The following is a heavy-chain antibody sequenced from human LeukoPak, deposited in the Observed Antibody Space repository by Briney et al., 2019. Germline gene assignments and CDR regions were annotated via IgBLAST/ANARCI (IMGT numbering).Heavy chain of an antibody. CDR3: ARVGGSGWYPFNY. V-gene: IGHV4-59*01. CDR2: ISYSGST. J-gene: IGHJ4*02. D-gene: IGHD6-19*01. CDR1: GGSISSYY. Sequence: SETLSLTCTVSGGSISSYYWSWIRQPPGKGLEWIGYISYSGSTNYNPSLKSRVTVSLDTSKNQLSLKLSSVTAADTAVYYCARVGGSGWYPFNYWGQGTLVTVSS.